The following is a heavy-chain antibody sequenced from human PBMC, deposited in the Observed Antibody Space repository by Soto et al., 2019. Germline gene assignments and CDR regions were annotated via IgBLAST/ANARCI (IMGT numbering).Heavy chain of an antibody. CDR3: ARGVDRQWAGY. Sequence: PSETLSLTCTVSGGSLNAYFWTWIRQPPGKGLEWIGYIYYSGSTNYNPSLKSRVSISLPTSKSQFSLNLSSVPAADTAVYYCARGVDRQWAGYWGKGTLVTVSS. J-gene: IGHJ4*02. V-gene: IGHV4-59*01. CDR1: GGSLNAYF. CDR2: IYYSGST. D-gene: IGHD6-19*01.